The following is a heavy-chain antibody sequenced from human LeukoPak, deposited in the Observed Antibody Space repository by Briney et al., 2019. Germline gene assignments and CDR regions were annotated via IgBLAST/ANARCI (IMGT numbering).Heavy chain of an antibody. V-gene: IGHV4-34*01. D-gene: IGHD3-3*02. CDR1: GGSFSRYY. CDR2: IDHRGDT. J-gene: IGHJ4*03. CDR3: ARGATISETGYFDF. Sequence: PSETLSLTCAVYGGSFSRYYWSWIRQSPGKGPEWIAEIDHRGDTNYNPSVKSRVTISVDTSKSQFSLKVRSLSAADTAVYYCARGATISETGYFDFWGQGTLVTVSS.